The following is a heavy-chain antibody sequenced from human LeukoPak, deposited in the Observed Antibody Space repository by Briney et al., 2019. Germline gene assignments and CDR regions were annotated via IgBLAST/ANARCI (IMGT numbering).Heavy chain of an antibody. V-gene: IGHV3-23*01. CDR3: AKDVVVVVAATFDY. Sequence: GGSLRLSCAASGFTFSSYWMSWVRQAPGKGLEWVSAVSGSGGSTYYADSVKGRFTISRDNSKNTLYLQMNSLRAEDTAVYYCAKDVVVVVAATFDYWGQGTLVTVSS. J-gene: IGHJ4*02. CDR1: GFTFSSYW. D-gene: IGHD2-15*01. CDR2: VSGSGGST.